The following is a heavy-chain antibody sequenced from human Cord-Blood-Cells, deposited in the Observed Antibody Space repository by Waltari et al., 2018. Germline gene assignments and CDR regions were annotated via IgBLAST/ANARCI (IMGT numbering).Heavy chain of an antibody. D-gene: IGHD6-13*01. CDR3: AHTVGIAAAGTPFDY. CDR2: IYWDDDK. J-gene: IGHJ4*02. CDR1: GFSLSTSGVG. V-gene: IGHV2-5*02. Sequence: QITLKESGPTLVKPTQTLTLTCTFSGFSLSTSGVGVGWIRQPPGKALEWLALIYWDDDKRYSPSLKSRLTITKDTPKNQVVLTMTNMDPVNTATYYCAHTVGIAAAGTPFDYWGQGTLVTVSS.